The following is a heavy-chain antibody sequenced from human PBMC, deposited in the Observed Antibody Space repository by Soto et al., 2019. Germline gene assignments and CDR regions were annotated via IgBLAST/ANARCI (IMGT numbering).Heavy chain of an antibody. CDR3: ASGVIH. V-gene: IGHV4-31*03. D-gene: IGHD2-21*01. CDR2: IYYSGST. J-gene: IGHJ4*02. CDR1: GGSISSGGYY. Sequence: QVQLQESGPGLVKPSQTLSLTCTVSGGSISSGGYYWSWIRQHPGKVLEWIGYIYYSGSTYYNPSLQRRVTIPVASSKNQFSLKLSSVTAADTALYYGASGVIHWGQGTLVTVSS.